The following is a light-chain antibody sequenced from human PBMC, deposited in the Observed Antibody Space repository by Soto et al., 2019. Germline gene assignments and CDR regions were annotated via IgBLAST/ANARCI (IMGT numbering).Light chain of an antibody. Sequence: EIVLTQSPGPLSLSPGERATLSCRASQSITSTFLAWYQQKPGQAPRLLIYGASSRATCIPDRFSGSGSERDFTLTISRLEPEDFAVYFCQQYGRSPLMYTFGQGTKLEIK. CDR3: QQYGRSPLMYT. CDR1: QSITSTF. V-gene: IGKV3-20*01. J-gene: IGKJ2*01. CDR2: GAS.